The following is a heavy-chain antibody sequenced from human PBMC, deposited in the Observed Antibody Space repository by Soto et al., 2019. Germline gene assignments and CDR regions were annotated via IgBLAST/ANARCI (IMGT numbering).Heavy chain of an antibody. D-gene: IGHD4-17*01. Sequence: QVQLVQSGAEVKKPGSSVKVSCKASGGTFSSYAISWVRQAPGQGLEWMGGIIPIFGTANYAQKFQGRVTITADESTSTAYMGLSRLISEDTAVYYCARGMESYGYYGEGYYYYYGMDVWGQGTTVTVSS. V-gene: IGHV1-69*01. CDR1: GGTFSSYA. J-gene: IGHJ6*02. CDR2: IIPIFGTA. CDR3: ARGMESYGYYGEGYYYYYGMDV.